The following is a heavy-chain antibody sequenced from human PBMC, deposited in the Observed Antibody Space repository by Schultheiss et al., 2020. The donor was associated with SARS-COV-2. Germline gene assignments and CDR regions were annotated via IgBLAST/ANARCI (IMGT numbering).Heavy chain of an antibody. D-gene: IGHD1-26*01. Sequence: ASVKVSCKASGGTFSSYGISWVRQAPGQGLEWMGWISAYNGNTNYAQKLQGRVTMTRDTSISTAYMALNRLTSDDTAVYYCARDLQASVGYRPRDWFDPWGQGTLVTVSS. CDR2: ISAYNGNT. CDR3: ARDLQASVGYRPRDWFDP. CDR1: GGTFSSYG. V-gene: IGHV1-18*01. J-gene: IGHJ5*02.